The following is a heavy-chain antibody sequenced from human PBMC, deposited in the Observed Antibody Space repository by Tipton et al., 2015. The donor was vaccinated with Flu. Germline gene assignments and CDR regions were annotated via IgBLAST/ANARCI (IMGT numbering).Heavy chain of an antibody. V-gene: IGHV3-7*01. Sequence: SLRLSCAASGFTLSRYWMSWVRQAPGKGPEWVANINQDGSENFYVDSVRGRFTISRDNAKNSLYLQMSSLRAEDTAMYYCARTYNDFWSGGYRPGLTKSGRDVWGEGTSVTVSS. CDR3: ARTYNDFWSGGYRPGLTKSGRDV. J-gene: IGHJ6*04. CDR2: INQDGSEN. CDR1: GFTLSRYW. D-gene: IGHD3-3*01.